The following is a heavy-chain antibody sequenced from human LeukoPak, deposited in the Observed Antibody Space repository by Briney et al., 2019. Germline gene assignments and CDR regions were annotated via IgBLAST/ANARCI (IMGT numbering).Heavy chain of an antibody. CDR2: INHSGST. V-gene: IGHV4-39*07. CDR1: GGSISGSSYY. J-gene: IGHJ4*02. D-gene: IGHD6-6*01. CDR3: ARGRAGGFYSSSSEY. Sequence: SETLSLTCTVSGGSISGSSYYWGWIRQPPGKGLEWIGEINHSGSTNYNPSLKSRVTISVDTSKNQFSLKLSSVTAADTAVYYCARGRAGGFYSSSSEYWGQGTLVTVSS.